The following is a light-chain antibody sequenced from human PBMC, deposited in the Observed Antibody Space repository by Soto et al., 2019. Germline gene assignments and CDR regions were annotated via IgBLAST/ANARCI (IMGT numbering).Light chain of an antibody. J-gene: IGKJ2*01. CDR2: GAS. CDR1: QSVSSSY. CDR3: QKYGSSPPYT. Sequence: EIVLTQSPGTLSLSPGERATISCRASQSVSSSYLAWYQQKPGQAPRLLIYGASSRATGIPDRFSGSGSGTDFTLTIRRLETEVFAVYYCQKYGSSPPYTFGQGTKLEMK. V-gene: IGKV3-20*01.